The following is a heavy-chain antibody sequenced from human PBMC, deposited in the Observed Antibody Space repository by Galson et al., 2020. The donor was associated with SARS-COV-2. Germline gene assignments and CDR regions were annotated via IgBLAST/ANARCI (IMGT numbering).Heavy chain of an antibody. J-gene: IGHJ4*02. CDR2: IYHSGST. V-gene: IGHV4-38-2*01. Sequence: SETLSLTCAVSGYSISSGSYWGWTRQPPGKGLEWIGSIYHSGSTYYNPSLKSRVTISVDTSKNQFSLKLSSVTAADTAVYYCARAFRDFWSGYQTYYFDYWGQGTLVTVSS. D-gene: IGHD3-3*01. CDR3: ARAFRDFWSGYQTYYFDY. CDR1: GYSISSGSY.